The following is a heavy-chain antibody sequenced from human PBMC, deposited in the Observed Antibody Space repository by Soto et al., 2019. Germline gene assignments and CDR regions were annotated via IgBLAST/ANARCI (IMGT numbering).Heavy chain of an antibody. V-gene: IGHV1-18*01. D-gene: IGHD5-18*01. CDR3: ARDFPDPAPLSPMGV. J-gene: IGHJ6*02. CDR1: GYTYTGYG. CDR2: ISAYNGNT. Sequence: GSVKVSFKASGYTYTGYGISWVRQAPGQGLEWMGWISAYNGNTNYAQKLQGRVTMTTDTSTSTAYMELRSLRSDDTAVYYCARDFPDPAPLSPMGVWGQGTTVTVSS.